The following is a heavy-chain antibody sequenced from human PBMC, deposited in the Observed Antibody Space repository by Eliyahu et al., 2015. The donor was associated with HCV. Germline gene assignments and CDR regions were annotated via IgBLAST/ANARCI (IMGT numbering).Heavy chain of an antibody. CDR1: GFTFSSYW. D-gene: IGHD6-13*01. CDR2: IKQDGSEK. J-gene: IGHJ4*02. CDR3: ARDAGIAAAEGETIDY. V-gene: IGHV3-7*03. Sequence: EVQLVESGGGLVQPGGSLRLSCAAXGFTFSSYWMSWVRQAPGKGLEWVANIKQDGSEKYYVDSVKGRFTISRDNAKNSLYLQMNSLRAEDTAVYYCARDAGIAAAEGETIDYWGQGTLVTVSS.